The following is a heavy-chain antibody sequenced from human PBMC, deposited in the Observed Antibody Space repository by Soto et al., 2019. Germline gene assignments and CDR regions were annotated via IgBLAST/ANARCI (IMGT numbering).Heavy chain of an antibody. Sequence: SVKVSCKASGGTFSSYAISWVRQAPGQGLEWMGGIIPILGTANYAQKFQGRDTITADKSTSTGDMELSSLRSEDTAVYYCASCPPSGAFWSRYSGPRRGEPWFDPWGQGTLVTVSS. J-gene: IGHJ5*02. CDR1: GGTFSSYA. CDR3: ASCPPSGAFWSRYSGPRRGEPWFDP. D-gene: IGHD3-3*01. CDR2: IIPILGTA. V-gene: IGHV1-69*06.